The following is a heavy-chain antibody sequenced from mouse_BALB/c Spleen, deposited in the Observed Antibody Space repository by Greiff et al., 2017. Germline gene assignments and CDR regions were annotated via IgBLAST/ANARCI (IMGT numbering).Heavy chain of an antibody. D-gene: IGHD1-1*01. J-gene: IGHJ3*01. CDR2: ILPGSGST. CDR3: ARSSSYAWFAY. CDR1: GYTFSSYW. Sequence: VHLVESGAELMKPGASVKISCKATGYTFSSYWIEWVKQRPGHGLEWIGEILPGSGSTNYNEKFKGKATFTADTSSNTAYMQLSSLTSEDSAVYYCARSSSYAWFAYWGQGTLVTVSA. V-gene: IGHV1-9*01.